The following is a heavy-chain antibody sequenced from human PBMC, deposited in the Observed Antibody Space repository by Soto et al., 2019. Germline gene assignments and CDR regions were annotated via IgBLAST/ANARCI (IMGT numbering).Heavy chain of an antibody. J-gene: IGHJ6*02. CDR3: ARGSWWELPTAPYYYYGMDV. Sequence: QVQLVQSGAEVKKPGSSVKVSCKASGGTFSSYAISWVRQAPGHGLEWMGGFITIFGTANYAQKFQGRVTITADKSTSTAYMELSSLRSEDTAVYYCARGSWWELPTAPYYYYGMDVWGQGTTVTVSS. CDR2: FITIFGTA. CDR1: GGTFSSYA. V-gene: IGHV1-69*06. D-gene: IGHD1-26*01.